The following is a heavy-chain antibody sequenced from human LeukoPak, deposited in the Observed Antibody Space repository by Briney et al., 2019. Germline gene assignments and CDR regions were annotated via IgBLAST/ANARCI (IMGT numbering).Heavy chain of an antibody. Sequence: GGSLRLSCAASGFTFSDYYMSWIRQAPGQGLEWVSYISNTGSTTHYADSVKGRFTISRDNAKNSLHLQMNSLRAEDTAVYYCARVRGSYSVDYWGQGTLVTVSS. J-gene: IGHJ4*02. D-gene: IGHD1-26*01. CDR3: ARVRGSYSVDY. CDR2: ISNTGSTT. CDR1: GFTFSDYY. V-gene: IGHV3-11*04.